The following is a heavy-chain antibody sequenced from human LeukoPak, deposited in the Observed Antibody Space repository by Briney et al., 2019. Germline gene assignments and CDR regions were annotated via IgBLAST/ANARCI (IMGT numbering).Heavy chain of an antibody. CDR1: GFTFSSYG. D-gene: IGHD3-22*01. CDR2: IWYDGSNK. CDR3: ARDARDYYDSSGYYSTFDY. Sequence: GGSLRLSCAASGFTFSSYGMHWVRQAPGKGLEWVAVIWYDGSNKYYADSVKGRFTISRDNSKNTLYLQMNSLRAEDTAVYYCARDARDYYDSSGYYSTFDYWGQGTLVTVSS. J-gene: IGHJ4*02. V-gene: IGHV3-33*01.